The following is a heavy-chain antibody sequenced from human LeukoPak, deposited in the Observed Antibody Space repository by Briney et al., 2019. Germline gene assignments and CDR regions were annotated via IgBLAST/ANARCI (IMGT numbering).Heavy chain of an antibody. CDR2: IIWNSGSI. D-gene: IGHD2-8*02. J-gene: IGHJ3*02. V-gene: IGHV3-9*03. Sequence: GRSLRLSCAASGFTFDDYAMHWVRQAPGKGLEWVSGIIWNSGSIGYADSVKGRFTISRDNAKNSLYLQMNSLRAEDMALYYCAKSPMDYWAFDIWGQGTMVTVSS. CDR1: GFTFDDYA. CDR3: AKSPMDYWAFDI.